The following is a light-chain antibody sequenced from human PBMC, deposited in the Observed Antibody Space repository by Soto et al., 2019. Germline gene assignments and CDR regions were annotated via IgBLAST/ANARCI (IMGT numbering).Light chain of an antibody. V-gene: IGLV2-18*01. CDR1: STDFVSYNR. CDR2: EAS. CDR3: SLYTSENTYV. J-gene: IGLJ1*01. Sequence: QSVLTQPPSVSGSPGQSVTISCTGTSTDFVSYNRVSWYQQPPGTAPKLIIYEASNRPSGVPDRFAGSKSGNTASLTISGLQDADEVDYYCSLYTSENTYVFGTGTKLTVL.